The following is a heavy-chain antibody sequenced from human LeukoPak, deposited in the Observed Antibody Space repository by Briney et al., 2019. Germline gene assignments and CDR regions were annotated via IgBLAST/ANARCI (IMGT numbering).Heavy chain of an antibody. CDR3: AKDHGRIQYYFDY. V-gene: IGHV3-23*01. CDR2: ISGSGGIT. D-gene: IGHD5-18*01. J-gene: IGHJ4*02. Sequence: GGSLTLSCAASGFSFSSYGMSWVRQAPGKGLEWVSGISGSGGITYSADSVKGRFTISRENSKNTLYLQMNSLRAEDTALYYCAKDHGRIQYYFDYWGQGTLVTVSS. CDR1: GFSFSSYG.